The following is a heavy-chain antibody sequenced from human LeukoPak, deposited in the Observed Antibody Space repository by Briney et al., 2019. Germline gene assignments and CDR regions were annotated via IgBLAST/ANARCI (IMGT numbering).Heavy chain of an antibody. CDR3: ARQGSGYDDY. V-gene: IGHV4-39*01. Sequence: PSETLSLTCTVSGGSISSSSYYWGWIRQPPGKGLEWIGSIYYSGSTYYNPSLKSRVTISVDTSKNQFSLKLSSVTAADTAVYYCARQGSGYDDYWGQGTLVTVSS. CDR2: IYYSGST. CDR1: GGSISSSSYY. J-gene: IGHJ4*02. D-gene: IGHD5-12*01.